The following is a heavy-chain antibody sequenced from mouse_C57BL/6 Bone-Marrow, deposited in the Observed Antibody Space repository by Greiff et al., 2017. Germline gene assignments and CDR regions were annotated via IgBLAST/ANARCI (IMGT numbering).Heavy chain of an antibody. J-gene: IGHJ2*01. V-gene: IGHV5-6*01. CDR3: ARHRTTAFDY. CDR2: ISSGGSYT. D-gene: IGHD1-2*01. CDR1: GFTFSSYG. Sequence: EVQLQQSGGDLVKPGGSLTLSCAASGFTFSSYGMSWVRQTPDKRLEWVATISSGGSYTYYPDSVKGRFTISRDNAKNTLYLQMSSLKSEDTAMYYCARHRTTAFDYWGQGTTLTVSS.